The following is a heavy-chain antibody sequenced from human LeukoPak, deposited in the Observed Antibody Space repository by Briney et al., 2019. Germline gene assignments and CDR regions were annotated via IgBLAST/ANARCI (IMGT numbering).Heavy chain of an antibody. CDR2: LSGSGGST. CDR3: ANRGWDYDSSGYYSPVDY. Sequence: GGSLRLSCAASGFTFSSYAMSWVRQAPGNGLEWVSALSGSGGSTYYADSVKGRFAISRDNSKNTLYLQMNSLRAEDTAVYYCANRGWDYDSSGYYSPVDYWGQGTLVTVSS. D-gene: IGHD3-22*01. CDR1: GFTFSSYA. V-gene: IGHV3-23*01. J-gene: IGHJ4*02.